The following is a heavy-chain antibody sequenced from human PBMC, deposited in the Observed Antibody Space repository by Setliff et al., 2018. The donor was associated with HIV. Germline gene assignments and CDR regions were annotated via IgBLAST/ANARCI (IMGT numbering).Heavy chain of an antibody. D-gene: IGHD2-2*01. CDR3: ARGRGTVGYCSTTSCSDLDY. Sequence: ASVKVSCKASGYTFTDYFINWVRQAPGQGLEWMGRINPNSGGTNYPQKFQGRVTMTRDTSISTAYMELSRLRSDDTAVYYCARGRGTVGYCSTTSCSDLDYWGQGTLVTVSS. CDR2: INPNSGGT. J-gene: IGHJ4*02. CDR1: GYTFTDYF. V-gene: IGHV1-2*06.